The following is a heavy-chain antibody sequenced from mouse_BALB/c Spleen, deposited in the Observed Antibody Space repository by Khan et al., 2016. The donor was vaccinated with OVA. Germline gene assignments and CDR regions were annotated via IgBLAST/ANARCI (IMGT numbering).Heavy chain of an antibody. V-gene: IGHV1S135*01. CDR2: IDPFNGGT. CDR3: ARHGSTSWVAY. J-gene: IGHJ3*01. CDR1: GYSFTTYY. Sequence: VQLQQSGPELMRPGASVKISCRASGYSFTTYYIHWVKQSHGKSLEWIGFIDPFNGGTTFNPTFTGMATLIVATSSSTAYMHLSSMTSEDSAVYYCARHGSTSWVAYWGQGTLVTVSA.